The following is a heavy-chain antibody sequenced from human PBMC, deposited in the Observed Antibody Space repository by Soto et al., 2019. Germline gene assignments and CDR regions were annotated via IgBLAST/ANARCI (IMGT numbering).Heavy chain of an antibody. D-gene: IGHD6-19*01. Sequence: QVRLWHSGAKEKKPGASVKVSCRASGYTFTGYVLIWLRRAPGKGLEWMGWINAGNGNTKYSQKFQGRVTITRDTSASTAYMELSSLRSEDTAVYYCARAVAVPADFDYWGQGTLVTVSS. V-gene: IGHV1-3*05. CDR2: INAGNGNT. CDR3: ARAVAVPADFDY. CDR1: GYTFTGYV. J-gene: IGHJ4*02.